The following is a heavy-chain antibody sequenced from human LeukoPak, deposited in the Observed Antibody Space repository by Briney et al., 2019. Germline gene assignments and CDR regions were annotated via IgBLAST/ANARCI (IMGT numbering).Heavy chain of an antibody. Sequence: ASVKVSCKASGYTFTGYYMHWVRQAPGQGLEWMGWIKPNSGGTNYAPKFQGRVTMTRDTSISTAYMELSRLRSDDTAVYYCARGGPSSTYSYYYYGMDVWGQGTTVTVSS. D-gene: IGHD6-13*01. V-gene: IGHV1-2*02. CDR3: ARGGPSSTYSYYYYGMDV. J-gene: IGHJ6*02. CDR2: IKPNSGGT. CDR1: GYTFTGYY.